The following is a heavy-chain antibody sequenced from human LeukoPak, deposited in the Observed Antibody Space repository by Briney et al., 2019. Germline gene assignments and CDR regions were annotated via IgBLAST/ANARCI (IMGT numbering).Heavy chain of an antibody. CDR2: IYYSGST. CDR1: GGSISGYY. V-gene: IGHV4-59*01. D-gene: IGHD2-15*01. J-gene: IGHJ4*02. CDR3: ARAPGVAATSYYFDY. Sequence: PSETLSLTCTVSGGSISGYYWSWVRQPPGKGLEWIGYIYYSGSTNYNPSLKSRVTISVDTSTNQFSLKLSSVTAADTAVYYCARAPGVAATSYYFDYWGQGTLVTVSS.